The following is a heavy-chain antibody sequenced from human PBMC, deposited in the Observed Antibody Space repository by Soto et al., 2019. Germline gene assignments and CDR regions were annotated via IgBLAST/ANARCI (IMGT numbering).Heavy chain of an antibody. CDR2: IYYSGST. CDR1: GGSISSGDYF. Sequence: SETLSLSCTVSGGSISSGDYFWSWIRQPPGKGLEWIGYIYYSGSTYYNPSLKSRVTISVDTSKNQFSLKLSSVTAADTAVYYCARGTARTHAFDIWGQGTMVTVSS. V-gene: IGHV4-31*03. CDR3: ARGTARTHAFDI. J-gene: IGHJ3*02. D-gene: IGHD6-6*01.